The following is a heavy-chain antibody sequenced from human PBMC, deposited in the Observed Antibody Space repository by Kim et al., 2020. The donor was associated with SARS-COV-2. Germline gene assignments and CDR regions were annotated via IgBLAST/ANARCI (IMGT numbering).Heavy chain of an antibody. CDR1: GYTFTSYG. V-gene: IGHV1-18*04. D-gene: IGHD3-10*01. Sequence: ASVKVSCKASGYTFTSYGISWVRQAPGQGLEWMGWISAYNGNTNYAQKLQGRVTMTTDTSTSTAYMELRSLRSDDTAVYYCARDRPLLWFGEFLDYWGQGTLVTVSS. CDR3: ARDRPLLWFGEFLDY. J-gene: IGHJ4*02. CDR2: ISAYNGNT.